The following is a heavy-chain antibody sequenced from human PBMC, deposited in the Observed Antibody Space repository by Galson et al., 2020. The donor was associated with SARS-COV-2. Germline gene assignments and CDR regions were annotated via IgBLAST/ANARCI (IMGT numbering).Heavy chain of an antibody. Sequence: GGPLRLSCAASGLTFSRYTMHWARQAPGKGLEWVAVISYDGSNNYYADSVKGRFTISRDNAKHTLYLQMNSQRAEDSAVYYCARELYGDYALDYGGQGTLVTVSS. CDR2: ISYDGSNN. D-gene: IGHD4-17*01. V-gene: IGHV3-30-3*01. J-gene: IGHJ4*02. CDR1: GLTFSRYT. CDR3: ARELYGDYALDY.